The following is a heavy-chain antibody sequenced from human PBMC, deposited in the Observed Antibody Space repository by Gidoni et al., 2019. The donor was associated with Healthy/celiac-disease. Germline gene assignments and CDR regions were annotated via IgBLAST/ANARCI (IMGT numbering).Heavy chain of an antibody. CDR2: IISSSSYI. D-gene: IGHD6-6*01. Sequence: EVQLLESGGGLVKPGGSLRLACATSGTTFRSYSMNWVRPAPGKGLECVASIISSSSYIYYSDSVKGRFTISRDNAKNSLYLQMNSLRAEDTAVYYCARGGSSGNWFDPWGQGTLVTVSS. CDR1: GTTFRSYS. J-gene: IGHJ5*02. V-gene: IGHV3-21*01. CDR3: ARGGSSGNWFDP.